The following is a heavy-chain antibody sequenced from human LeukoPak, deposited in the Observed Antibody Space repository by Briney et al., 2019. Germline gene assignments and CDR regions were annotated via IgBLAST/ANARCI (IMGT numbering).Heavy chain of an antibody. J-gene: IGHJ4*02. Sequence: GASVKVSCKASGYTFTSFYITWVRQAPGQGLEWLGRISAYSGSANYAQRFQGRVTMTIDRSTNTAYMDLRSLTDDDTAVYWCTRGYGGWPTYIDYWGQGSLVIVSS. CDR2: ISAYSGSA. V-gene: IGHV1-18*01. D-gene: IGHD5-12*01. CDR3: TRGYGGWPTYIDY. CDR1: GYTFTSFY.